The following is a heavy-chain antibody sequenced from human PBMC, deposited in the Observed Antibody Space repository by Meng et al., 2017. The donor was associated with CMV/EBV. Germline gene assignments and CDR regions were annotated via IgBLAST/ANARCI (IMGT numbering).Heavy chain of an antibody. CDR3: ARADTANNWFDP. V-gene: IGHV1-69*02. Sequence: SVKVSCKASGGTFSSYTISWVRQAPGQGLAWMGRIIPILGIANYAQKFQGRVTITADKSTSTAYMELSSLRSEDTAVYYCARADTANNWFDPWGQGTLVTVSS. J-gene: IGHJ5*02. D-gene: IGHD5-18*01. CDR2: IIPILGIA. CDR1: GGTFSSYT.